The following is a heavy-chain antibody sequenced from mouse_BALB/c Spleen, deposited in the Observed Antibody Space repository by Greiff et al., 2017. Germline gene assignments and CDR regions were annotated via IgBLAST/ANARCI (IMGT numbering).Heavy chain of an antibody. CDR2: IDPANGNT. Sequence: VQLKESGAELVKPGASVKLSCTASGFNIKDTYMHWVKQRPEQGLEWIGRIDPANGNTKYDPKFQGKATITADTSSNTAYLQLSSLTSEDTAVYYCARGDGSSYSPFAYWGQGTLVTVSA. CDR1: GFNIKDTY. V-gene: IGHV14-3*02. J-gene: IGHJ3*01. D-gene: IGHD1-1*01. CDR3: ARGDGSSYSPFAY.